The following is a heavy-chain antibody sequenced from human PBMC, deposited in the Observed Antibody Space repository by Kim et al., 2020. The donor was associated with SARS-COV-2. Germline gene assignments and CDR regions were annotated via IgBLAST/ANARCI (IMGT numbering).Heavy chain of an antibody. Sequence: SETLSLTCTVSGTSISSSGYYWGWIRQPQGKGLEWIGTIFYSGTTDYNPSLKSRVTISVATSKNQFYLKIISVTAADASVYYCARHLAMTTVLFDPWGQGTLVTVSS. CDR3: ARHLAMTTVLFDP. D-gene: IGHD4-17*01. CDR2: IFYSGTT. CDR1: GTSISSSGYY. V-gene: IGHV4-39*01. J-gene: IGHJ5*02.